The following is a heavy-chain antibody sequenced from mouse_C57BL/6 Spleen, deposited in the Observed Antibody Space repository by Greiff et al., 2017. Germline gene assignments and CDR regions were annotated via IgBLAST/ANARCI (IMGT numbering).Heavy chain of an antibody. J-gene: IGHJ4*01. CDR3: ARQKEGAMDD. CDR2: ISNGGGST. CDR1: GFTFSDYY. Sequence: EVQVVESGGGLVQPGGSLKLSCAASGFTFSDYYMYWVRQTPEKRLEWVAYISNGGGSTYYPDTVKGRFTISRDNAKNTLYLQMSRLKSEDTAMYYCARQKEGAMDDWGQGTSVTVSS. V-gene: IGHV5-12*01.